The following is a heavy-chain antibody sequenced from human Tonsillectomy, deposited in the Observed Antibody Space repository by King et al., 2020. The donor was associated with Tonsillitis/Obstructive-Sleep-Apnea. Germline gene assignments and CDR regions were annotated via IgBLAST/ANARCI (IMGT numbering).Heavy chain of an antibody. CDR1: GFTFSSYD. J-gene: IGHJ4*02. CDR2: IGTAGDT. CDR3: ARGRLYDSSGGLDY. Sequence: VQLVESGGGLVQPGGSLRLSCAASGFTFSSYDMHWVRQATGKGLEWVSAIGTAGDTYYPGSVKGRFTISRENAKNSLYLQMNSLRAGDTAVYYCARGRLYDSSGGLDYWGQGTLVTVSS. V-gene: IGHV3-13*04. D-gene: IGHD3-22*01.